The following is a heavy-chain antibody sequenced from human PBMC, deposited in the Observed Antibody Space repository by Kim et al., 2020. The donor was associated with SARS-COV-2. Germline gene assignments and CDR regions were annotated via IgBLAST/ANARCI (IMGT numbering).Heavy chain of an antibody. CDR1: GYSFTSYW. CDR3: ARHGDPAMVRGVIINEP. J-gene: IGHJ5*02. Sequence: GESLKISCKGSGYSFTSYWISWVRQMPGKGLEWMGRIDPSDSYTNYSPSFQGHVTISADKSISTAYLQWSSLKASDTAMYYCARHGDPAMVRGVIINEPWGQGTLVTVSS. V-gene: IGHV5-10-1*01. CDR2: IDPSDSYT. D-gene: IGHD3-10*01.